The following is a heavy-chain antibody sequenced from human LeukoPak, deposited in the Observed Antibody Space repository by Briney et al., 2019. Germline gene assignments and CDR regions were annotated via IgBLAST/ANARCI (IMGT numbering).Heavy chain of an antibody. D-gene: IGHD2-2*01. J-gene: IGHJ5*02. CDR1: GGTFSSYA. CDR2: SIPIFGTA. V-gene: IGHV1-69*13. Sequence: SVKVSCKASGGTFSSYAISWVRQAPGQGLEGMGGSIPIFGTANYAQKFQGRVTITADESTSTAYMELSSLRSEDTAVYYCARETDRYCSSTSCYRGINWFDPWGQGTLVTVSS. CDR3: ARETDRYCSSTSCYRGINWFDP.